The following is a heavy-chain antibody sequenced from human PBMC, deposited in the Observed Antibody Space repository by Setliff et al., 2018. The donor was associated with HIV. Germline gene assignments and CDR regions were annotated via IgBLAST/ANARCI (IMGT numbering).Heavy chain of an antibody. D-gene: IGHD6-25*01. Sequence: PGGSLRLSCAASGFIFSSYAMSWVRQAPGKGLEWVSAIVGSGGSTYYAASVQGRFTISSDNSKSVVYLQMNSLRAEDTAVYYCVQGGLSSGWGSFWGQGTLVTAPQ. CDR3: VQGGLSSGWGSF. CDR2: IVGSGGST. V-gene: IGHV3-23*01. CDR1: GFIFSSYA. J-gene: IGHJ4*02.